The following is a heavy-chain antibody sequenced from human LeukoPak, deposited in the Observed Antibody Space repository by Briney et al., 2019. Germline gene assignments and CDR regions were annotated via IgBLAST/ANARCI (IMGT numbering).Heavy chain of an antibody. Sequence: GGSLRLSCAASGFTFSNYAMTWVRQAPGKGLEWVSAISGSGGSTYYADSVKGRFTISRDNSKNTLYLQMNSLRAEDTAVYYCAKASVGDQYYYYGMDVWGQGTTVTVSS. V-gene: IGHV3-23*01. CDR2: ISGSGGST. J-gene: IGHJ6*02. CDR1: GFTFSNYA. D-gene: IGHD3-10*01. CDR3: AKASVGDQYYYYGMDV.